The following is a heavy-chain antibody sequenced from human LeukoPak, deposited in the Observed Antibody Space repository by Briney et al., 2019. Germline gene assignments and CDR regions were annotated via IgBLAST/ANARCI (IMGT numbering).Heavy chain of an antibody. CDR2: IYYTGNT. Sequence: SETLSLTCTVSGGSISNYYWNWIRQPPGKGLEWIGYIYYTGNTNYNPSLKSRVTISVDTSKNQFSLKLSSVTAADTAVYYCARDRVNYDILTGQQYYFDYWGQGTLVTVSS. V-gene: IGHV4-59*01. CDR3: ARDRVNYDILTGQQYYFDY. D-gene: IGHD3-9*01. CDR1: GGSISNYY. J-gene: IGHJ4*02.